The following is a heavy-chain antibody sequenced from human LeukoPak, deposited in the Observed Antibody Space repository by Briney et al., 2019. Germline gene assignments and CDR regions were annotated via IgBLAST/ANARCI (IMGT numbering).Heavy chain of an antibody. CDR1: GGSISSYY. V-gene: IGHV4-59*08. CDR3: ARLYYDILTIDP. J-gene: IGHJ5*02. D-gene: IGHD3-9*01. CDR2: IYYSGST. Sequence: SETLSLTCTVSGGSISSYYWSWIRQPPGKGLEWIGYIYYSGSTNYNPSLKSRVTISVDTSKNQFSLKLSSVTAADTAVYYCARLYYDILTIDPWGQGTLVTVSS.